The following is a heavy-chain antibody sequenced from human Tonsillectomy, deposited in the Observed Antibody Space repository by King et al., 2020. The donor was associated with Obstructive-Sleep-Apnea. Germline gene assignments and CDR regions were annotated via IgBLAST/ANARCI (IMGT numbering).Heavy chain of an antibody. CDR3: ARDISNSGWFDP. Sequence: QLVQSGAEVKMPGASVKISCEASGYVFTAYFLHWVRQAPGQGPEWMGWINTVNGATNYAVRFQGRLTMARDTSINTVYMELSSLTSDDTAMYFCARDISNSGWFDPWGQGTLVTVSS. CDR1: GYVFTAYF. D-gene: IGHD2-21*01. J-gene: IGHJ5*02. CDR2: INTVNGAT. V-gene: IGHV1-2*02.